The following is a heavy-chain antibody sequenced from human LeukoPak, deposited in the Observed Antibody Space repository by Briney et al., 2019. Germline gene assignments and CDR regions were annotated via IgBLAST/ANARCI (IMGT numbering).Heavy chain of an antibody. D-gene: IGHD3-10*01. J-gene: IGHJ4*02. CDR3: ARVSIYGSGSYYIGALYYFDY. CDR2: IYTGGNT. CDR1: GGSISTYY. Sequence: SETLSLTCTVSGGSISTYYWNWIRQPAGKGLEWIGRIYTGGNTNCNPSLKSRVTMSVDTSKNQFSLKLSSVTAADTAVYYCARVSIYGSGSYYIGALYYFDYWGQGTLVTVSS. V-gene: IGHV4-4*07.